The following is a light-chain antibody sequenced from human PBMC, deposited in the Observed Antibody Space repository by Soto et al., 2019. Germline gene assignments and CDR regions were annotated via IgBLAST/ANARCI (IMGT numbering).Light chain of an antibody. Sequence: DIHMTQVPSSLSASVGDRVTNTCRASQGISTHLNWYQQKPGKAPKLLIYAASSLQSGVPSRFSGSGSETDFTLTISSLQPEDFATYSCQQSYSTTWTFGQGTKVDIK. V-gene: IGKV1-39*01. CDR1: QGISTH. J-gene: IGKJ1*01. CDR3: QQSYSTTWT. CDR2: AAS.